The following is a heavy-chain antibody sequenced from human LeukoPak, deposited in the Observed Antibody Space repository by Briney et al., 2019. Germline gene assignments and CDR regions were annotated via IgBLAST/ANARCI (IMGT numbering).Heavy chain of an antibody. CDR3: AKDTLGYCSGGICYNY. D-gene: IGHD2-15*01. J-gene: IGHJ4*02. V-gene: IGHV1-2*02. CDR2: INPNSRGI. Sequence: ASVKVSCKASGYTFSGYYMHWVRQAPGQGLEWMGWINPNSRGINYAQNYQGRVTMTWDTSISTAYMELSRLTSDDTAVYYCAKDTLGYCSGGICYNYWGQGTLVTVSS. CDR1: GYTFSGYY.